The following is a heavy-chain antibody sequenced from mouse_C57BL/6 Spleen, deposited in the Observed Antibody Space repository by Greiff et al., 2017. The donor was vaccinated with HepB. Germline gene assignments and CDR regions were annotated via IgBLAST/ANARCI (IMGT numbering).Heavy chain of an antibody. V-gene: IGHV1-15*01. J-gene: IGHJ3*01. Sequence: QVQLKQSGAELVRPGASVTLSCKASGYTFTDYEMHWVKQTPVHGLEWIGAIDPETGGTAYNQKFKGKAILTADKSSSTAYMELRSLTSEDSAVYYCTRSYYSNYGGWFAYWGQGTLVTVSA. CDR3: TRSYYSNYGGWFAY. CDR1: GYTFTDYE. CDR2: IDPETGGT. D-gene: IGHD2-5*01.